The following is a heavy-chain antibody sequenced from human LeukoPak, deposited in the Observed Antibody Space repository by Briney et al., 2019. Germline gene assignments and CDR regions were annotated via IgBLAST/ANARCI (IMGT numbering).Heavy chain of an antibody. J-gene: IGHJ4*02. CDR2: IIPIFGTA. CDR3: ASSGGYDSSGYYGWLDY. Sequence: GASVKVSCKASGGTFSSYAISWVRQAPGQGLEWMGGIIPIFGTANYAQKFQGRVTITTDESTSTAYMELSSLRSEDTAVYYCASSGGYDSSGYYGWLDYWGQGTLVTVSS. CDR1: GGTFSSYA. V-gene: IGHV1-69*05. D-gene: IGHD3-22*01.